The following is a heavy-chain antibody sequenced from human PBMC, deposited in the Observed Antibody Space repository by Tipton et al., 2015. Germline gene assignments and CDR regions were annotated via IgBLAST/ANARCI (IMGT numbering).Heavy chain of an antibody. CDR2: IYPGDSDT. CDR1: GYSFTSYW. D-gene: IGHD6-13*01. J-gene: IGHJ4*02. V-gene: IGHV5-51*01. Sequence: QLVQSGAEVKKPGESLKISCQGSGYSFTSYWIGWVRQMPGKGLEWMGMIYPGDSDTRYSPSFQGQVTISADKSIDTAYLQWNSLKASDAAMYYCAIHSLQQLVSDLDYWGQGTLVTFSS. CDR3: AIHSLQQLVSDLDY.